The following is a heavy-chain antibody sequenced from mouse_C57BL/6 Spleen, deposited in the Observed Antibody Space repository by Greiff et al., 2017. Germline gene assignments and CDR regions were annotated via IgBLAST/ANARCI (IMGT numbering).Heavy chain of an antibody. CDR2: IDPSDSYT. V-gene: IGHV1-69*01. Sequence: QVHVKQPGAELVMPGASVKLSCKASGYTFTSYWMHWVKQRPGQGLEWIGEIDPSDSYTNYNQKFKGKSTLTVDKSSSTAYMQRSSLTSEDSAVYYCARRRVPYYFDYWGQGTTLTVSS. CDR3: ARRRVPYYFDY. CDR1: GYTFTSYW. J-gene: IGHJ2*01. D-gene: IGHD2-14*01.